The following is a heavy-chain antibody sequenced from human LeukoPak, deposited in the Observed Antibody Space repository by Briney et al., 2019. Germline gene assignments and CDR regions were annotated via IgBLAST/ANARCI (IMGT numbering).Heavy chain of an antibody. D-gene: IGHD6-6*01. V-gene: IGHV4-4*09. CDR2: IYTSGST. J-gene: IGHJ4*02. Sequence: SETLSLTCTVSGGSISSYYWSWIRQPPGKGLEWIGYIYTSGSTNYNPSLKSRVTISVDTSKNQFSLKLSSVTAADTAVYYCARDSSSSTYDYWGQGTLVTVSS. CDR3: ARDSSSSTYDY. CDR1: GGSISSYY.